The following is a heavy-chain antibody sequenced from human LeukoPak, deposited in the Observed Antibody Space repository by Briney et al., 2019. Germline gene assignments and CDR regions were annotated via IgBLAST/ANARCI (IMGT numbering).Heavy chain of an antibody. V-gene: IGHV3-7*01. D-gene: IGHD1-26*01. J-gene: IGHJ4*02. CDR3: ARDGT. Sequence: GGSLRLSCAASGFPTSNFWMSWVRQAPGKGLEWVASIRPGGDAEHYVDSVMGRFTISRDNAKNSLYLQMNSLRAEDTAVYYCARDGTWGPGTLVTVSS. CDR2: IRPGGDAE. CDR1: GFPTSNFW.